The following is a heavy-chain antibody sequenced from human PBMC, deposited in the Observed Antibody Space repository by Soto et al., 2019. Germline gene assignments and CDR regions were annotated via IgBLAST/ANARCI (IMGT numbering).Heavy chain of an antibody. Sequence: SETLSLTSPVSGGSISSGCYYWSWIRQHPGKGLEWIGYIYYSGSTYYNPSLKSRVTISVDTSKNQFSLKLSSVTAADTAVYYCARDNHDYYYYYGMDVWGQGTTVTVSS. CDR2: IYYSGST. V-gene: IGHV4-31*03. CDR3: ARDNHDYYYYYGMDV. J-gene: IGHJ6*02. CDR1: GGSISSGCYY.